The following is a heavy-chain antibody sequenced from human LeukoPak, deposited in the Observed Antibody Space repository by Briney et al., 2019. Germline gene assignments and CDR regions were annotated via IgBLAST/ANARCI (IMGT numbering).Heavy chain of an antibody. CDR3: ARDHRIAARLNWFDP. CDR1: GGSVSSSSYY. J-gene: IGHJ5*02. V-gene: IGHV4-39*07. D-gene: IGHD6-6*01. CDR2: IYYSGST. Sequence: PSETLSLTCTVSGGSVSSSSYYWGWIRQPPGKGLEWIGSIYYSGSTYYNPSLKSRVTISVDTSKNQFSLKLSSVTAADTAVYYCARDHRIAARLNWFDPWGQGTLVTVSS.